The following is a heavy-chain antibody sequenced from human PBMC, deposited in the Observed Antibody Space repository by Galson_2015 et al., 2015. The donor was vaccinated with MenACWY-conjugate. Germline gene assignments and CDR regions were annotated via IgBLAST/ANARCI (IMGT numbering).Heavy chain of an antibody. CDR3: ARGKLGSGSFFDY. CDR1: GFTVSSNY. V-gene: IGHV3-66*02. Sequence: SLRLSCAASGFTVSSNYMNWVRQAPGKGLEWVSIIYSDGSSYYADSVKGRFTISRDNSKNTLYLQMNSLRAEDTAVYYCARGKLGSGSFFDYWGQETLVTVSS. CDR2: IYSDGSS. D-gene: IGHD3-10*01. J-gene: IGHJ4*02.